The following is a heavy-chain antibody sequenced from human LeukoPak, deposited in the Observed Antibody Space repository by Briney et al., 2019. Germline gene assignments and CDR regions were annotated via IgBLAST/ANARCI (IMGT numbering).Heavy chain of an antibody. D-gene: IGHD4-23*01. V-gene: IGHV1-69*06. Sequence: SVKVSCKASGGTFSSYAISWVRQAPGQGLEWMGGIIPIFGTANYAQKFQGRVTITADKSTSTAYMELSSLRSEDTAVYYCARDNSVEDTAWWFDPWGQGTLVTVSS. CDR3: ARDNSVEDTAWWFDP. CDR1: GGTFSSYA. CDR2: IIPIFGTA. J-gene: IGHJ5*02.